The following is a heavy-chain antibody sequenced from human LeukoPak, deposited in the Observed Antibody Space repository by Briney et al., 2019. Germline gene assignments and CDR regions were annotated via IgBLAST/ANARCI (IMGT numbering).Heavy chain of an antibody. V-gene: IGHV3-23*01. CDR1: GFTFSSNA. J-gene: IGHJ4*02. CDR3: ASSGYQQSYFDY. D-gene: IGHD3-22*01. CDR2: ITASGDST. Sequence: GGSLRLSCAASGFTFSSNAMTWVRQAPGKGLECVSAITASGDSTYYADSVKGRFTISRDNSKNTLYLQMNSLRAEDTAVYYCASSGYQQSYFDYWGQGTLVTVSS.